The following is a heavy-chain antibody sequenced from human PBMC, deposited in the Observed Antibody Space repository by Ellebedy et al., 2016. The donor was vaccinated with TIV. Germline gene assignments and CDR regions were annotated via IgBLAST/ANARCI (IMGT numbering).Heavy chain of an antibody. CDR1: AFTFNDYY. J-gene: IGHJ4*02. D-gene: IGHD6-13*01. CDR3: ARVLTNSWYRGPLDY. CDR2: ISSSGSTK. Sequence: GESLKISCAVSAFTFNDYYMAWIRQAPGKGLEWISYISSSGSTKYYADSVEGRFTVSRDNAKNSLYLQMNSLRADDTAVYYCARVLTNSWYRGPLDYWGQGTLVTVSS. V-gene: IGHV3-11*04.